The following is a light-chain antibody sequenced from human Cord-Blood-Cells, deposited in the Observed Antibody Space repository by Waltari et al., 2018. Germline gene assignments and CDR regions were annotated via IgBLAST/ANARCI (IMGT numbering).Light chain of an antibody. CDR2: WAS. CDR3: QQYYSTPWT. CDR1: QSVLYSSNNKNY. J-gene: IGKJ1*01. Sequence: DIVMTQSPDSLAVSLGERATINRKSSQSVLYSSNNKNYLACYQQKPGQPPKLLIYWASTRESGVPDRFSGSGSGTDFTLTISSLQAEDVAVYYCQQYYSTPWTFGQGTKVEIK. V-gene: IGKV4-1*01.